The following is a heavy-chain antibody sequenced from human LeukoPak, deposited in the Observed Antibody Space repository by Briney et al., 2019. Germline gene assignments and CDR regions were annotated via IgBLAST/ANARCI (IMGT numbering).Heavy chain of an antibody. V-gene: IGHV4-39*07. J-gene: IGHJ3*02. CDR2: IYYSGST. CDR1: GGSISSSSYY. D-gene: IGHD2-15*01. CDR3: ARDCSGGSCQHPNAFDI. Sequence: SETLSLTCTVPGGSISSSSYYWGWIRQPPGKGLEWIGSIYYSGSTYYNPSLKSRVTISVDTSKNQFSLKLSSVTAADTAVYYCARDCSGGSCQHPNAFDIWGQGTMVTVSS.